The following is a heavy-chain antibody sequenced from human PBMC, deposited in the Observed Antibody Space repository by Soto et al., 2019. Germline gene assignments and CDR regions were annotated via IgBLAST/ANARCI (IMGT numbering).Heavy chain of an antibody. CDR1: GFTLSSYS. D-gene: IGHD5-18*01. CDR2: ISSDGTEK. J-gene: IGHJ6*02. Sequence: QVQLVESGGGVAQPGRSLRLFCAASGFTLSSYSLHWVRQSPGKGLEWVAAISSDGTEKQYADSVKGRFTISRDNSKNTLSLQLNSLRTEDTGVYYCARMFGFSYGPANRGMDVWGQGTAVTVSS. CDR3: ARMFGFSYGPANRGMDV. V-gene: IGHV3-30*04.